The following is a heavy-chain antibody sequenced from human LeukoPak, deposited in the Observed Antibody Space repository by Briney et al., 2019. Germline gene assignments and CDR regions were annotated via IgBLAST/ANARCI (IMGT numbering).Heavy chain of an antibody. Sequence: SETLSLTCTVSGGSISSYYWSWIRQPPGKGLEWIGYIYYSGSTNYNPSLKSRVTISVDTSKNQFSLKLSSVTAADTAVYYRARVSRSSYVDYWAQGTLDTVPS. CDR2: IYYSGST. D-gene: IGHD6-6*01. J-gene: IGHJ4*02. CDR1: GGSISSYY. CDR3: ARVSRSSYVDY. V-gene: IGHV4-59*01.